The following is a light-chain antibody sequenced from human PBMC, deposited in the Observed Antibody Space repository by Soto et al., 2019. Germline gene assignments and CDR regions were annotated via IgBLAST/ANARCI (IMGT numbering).Light chain of an antibody. V-gene: IGLV1-44*01. CDR2: GNH. J-gene: IGLJ1*01. CDR1: SSNIMSNT. Sequence: QSVLTQPPSASGTPGQRVTISCSGSSSNIMSNTVNWYQVLPGTAPKVLIQGNHQRPSGVPARFSGSKSGTSASLAISGLQSEDEADYYCAAWDDSLNAYVFGTGTNSPS. CDR3: AAWDDSLNAYV.